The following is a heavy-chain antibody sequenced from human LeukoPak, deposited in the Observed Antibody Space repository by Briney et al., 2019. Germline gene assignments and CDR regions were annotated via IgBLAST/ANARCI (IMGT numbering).Heavy chain of an antibody. CDR3: RVTGSRVYDSSGYYYDYFDY. J-gene: IGHJ4*02. CDR1: GGSVSSGGYY. V-gene: IGHV4-31*03. D-gene: IGHD3-22*01. CDR2: IYYSGSP. Sequence: PSQTLSLTCTVSGGSVSSGGYYWSWIRQHPGEGLEWLGYIYYSGSPYYNLSLKSRGTMSLDTSKNQFSLKLSSVTAADTAVYYCRVTGSRVYDSSGYYYDYFDYWGQGTLVTVSS.